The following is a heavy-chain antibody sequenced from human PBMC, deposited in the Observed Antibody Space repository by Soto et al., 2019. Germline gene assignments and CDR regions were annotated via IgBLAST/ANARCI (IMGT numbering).Heavy chain of an antibody. CDR3: ARDPFSTIFGVVTFDP. CDR1: GYTFTSYG. CDR2: ISAYNGNT. Sequence: ASVKGSCKASGYTFTSYGISWLRQAPGQGLEWMGWISAYNGNTNYAQKLQGRVTMTTDTSTSTAYMELRSLRSDDTAVYYCARDPFSTIFGVVTFDPWGQGTLVTVSS. V-gene: IGHV1-18*01. J-gene: IGHJ5*02. D-gene: IGHD3-3*01.